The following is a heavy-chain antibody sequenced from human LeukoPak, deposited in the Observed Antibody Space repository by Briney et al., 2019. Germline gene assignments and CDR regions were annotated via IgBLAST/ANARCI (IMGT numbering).Heavy chain of an antibody. D-gene: IGHD4-23*01. CDR2: INPNNGNL. Sequence: ASVKVSCKASGYTFGSDDINWVRQATGQGLEWMGWINPNNGNLGYAQKFQGRVTITADESTSTAYMELSSLRSEDTAVYYCASKHDYGGNSGADYWGQGTLVTVSS. CDR1: GYTFGSDD. J-gene: IGHJ4*02. V-gene: IGHV1-8*03. CDR3: ASKHDYGGNSGADY.